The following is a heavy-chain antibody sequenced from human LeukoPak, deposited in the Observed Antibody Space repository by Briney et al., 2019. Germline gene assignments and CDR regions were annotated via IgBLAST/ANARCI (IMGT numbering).Heavy chain of an antibody. Sequence: PSETLSLTCTVSGGSISSSFYYWGWIRQPPGKELEWIGSIFYSGSTYYTPSLKSRVTISLDTSKNQFSLKLNSVTAADTAVYYCTRHSSVTMGYFQKWGQGTLVTVSS. CDR1: GGSISSSFYY. CDR3: TRHSSVTMGYFQK. J-gene: IGHJ1*01. CDR2: IFYSGST. V-gene: IGHV4-39*01. D-gene: IGHD4-17*01.